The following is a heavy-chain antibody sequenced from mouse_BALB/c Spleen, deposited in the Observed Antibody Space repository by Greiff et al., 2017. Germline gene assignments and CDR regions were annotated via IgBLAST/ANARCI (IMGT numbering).Heavy chain of an antibody. D-gene: IGHD2-1*01. CDR3: ARYGNYGFAY. V-gene: IGHV1-69*02. CDR1: GYTFTSYW. Sequence: QVQLKQPGAELVKPGASVKLSCKASGYTFTSYWMHWVKQRPGQGLEWIGEIDPSDSYTNYNQKFKGKATLTVDKSSSTAYMQLSSLTSEDSAVYYCARYGNYGFAYWGQGTLVTVSA. J-gene: IGHJ3*01. CDR2: IDPSDSYT.